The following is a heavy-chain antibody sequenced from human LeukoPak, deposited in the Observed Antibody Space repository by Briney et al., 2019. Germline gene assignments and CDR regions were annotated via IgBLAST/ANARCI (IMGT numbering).Heavy chain of an antibody. CDR1: GYTFTSYD. CDR3: ARASKPHYYYYYGMDV. J-gene: IGHJ6*02. CDR2: MNPNSGNT. Sequence: EASVTVSCKASGYTFTSYDINWVRQATGQGLEWMGWMNPNSGNTGYAQKFQGRVTMTRNTSISTAYMELSSLRSEDTAVYYCARASKPHYYYYYGMDVWGQGTTVTVSS. V-gene: IGHV1-8*01.